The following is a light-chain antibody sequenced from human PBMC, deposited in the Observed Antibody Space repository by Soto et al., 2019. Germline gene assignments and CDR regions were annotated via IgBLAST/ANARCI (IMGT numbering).Light chain of an antibody. Sequence: QSALTQPPSAFGSPGQSVTISCTGTRSDVGAYNYVSWYQQHPGKAPKLMIYEVSKRPSGVPHRFSGSKSGNTASLTVSGLQAEDEADYYCSSYADTNNLIFGGGTKLTV. CDR3: SSYADTNNLI. CDR2: EVS. CDR1: RSDVGAYNY. V-gene: IGLV2-8*01. J-gene: IGLJ2*01.